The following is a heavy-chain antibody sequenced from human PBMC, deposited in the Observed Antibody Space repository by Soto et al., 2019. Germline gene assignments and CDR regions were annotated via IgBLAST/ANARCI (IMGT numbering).Heavy chain of an antibody. CDR1: AFTFSSYA. J-gene: IGHJ4*02. CDR2: ISISGGGT. CDR3: AKESHDSTGNFYNYIDY. V-gene: IGHV3-23*01. D-gene: IGHD3-22*01. Sequence: PGGSLRLSCVASAFTFSSYAMAWVRQAPGKGLEWVSTISISGGGTYYADSVKGRFTISRDNSENTLFLQMNSLRAEDTAVYYCAKESHDSTGNFYNYIDYWGQGALVTVSS.